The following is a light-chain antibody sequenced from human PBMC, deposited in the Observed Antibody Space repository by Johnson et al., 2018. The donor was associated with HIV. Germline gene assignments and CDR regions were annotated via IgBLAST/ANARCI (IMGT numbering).Light chain of an antibody. CDR2: ENN. J-gene: IGLJ1*01. CDR1: SSNIGNNY. V-gene: IGLV1-51*02. Sequence: QLVLTQPPSVSAAPGQKVTISCSGSSSNIGNNYVSWYQQLPGTAPKLLIYENNKRPSGIPDRFSGSKSGTSATLGITGLQTGDEADYYCGTWDSSLSAGEVFGTGTNVTVL. CDR3: GTWDSSLSAGEV.